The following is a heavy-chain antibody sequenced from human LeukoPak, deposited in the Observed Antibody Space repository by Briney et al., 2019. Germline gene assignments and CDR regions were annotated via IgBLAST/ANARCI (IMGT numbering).Heavy chain of an antibody. CDR2: IIPIFGTA. Sequence: ASVKVSCKASGDTFSSYAISWVRQAPGQGLEWMGGIIPIFGTANYAQKFQGRVTITADESTSTAYMELSSLRSEDTAVYYCARAPGVYSSGWYTPCFYWGQGTLVTVSS. J-gene: IGHJ4*02. CDR3: ARAPGVYSSGWYTPCFY. CDR1: GDTFSSYA. V-gene: IGHV1-69*13. D-gene: IGHD6-19*01.